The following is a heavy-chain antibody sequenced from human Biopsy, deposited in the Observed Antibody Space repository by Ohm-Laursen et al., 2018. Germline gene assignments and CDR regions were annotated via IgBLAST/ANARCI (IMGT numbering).Heavy chain of an antibody. Sequence: SVKVSCKASGGTFTTYGFNWVRQAPGQGLEWMGRIIPILGRPTYAQKFQGRVTITADTSTGTVFMDLSTLRSEDSALYYCAREQHPYIDVLTDSFSYVPMDVWGAGTTVTISS. D-gene: IGHD3-9*01. CDR1: GGTFTTYG. J-gene: IGHJ6*04. CDR2: IIPILGRP. V-gene: IGHV1-69*04. CDR3: AREQHPYIDVLTDSFSYVPMDV.